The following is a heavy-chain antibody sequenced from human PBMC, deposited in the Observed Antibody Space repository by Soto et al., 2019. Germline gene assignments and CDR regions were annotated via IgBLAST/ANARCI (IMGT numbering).Heavy chain of an antibody. CDR2: VFYSGAT. V-gene: IGHV4-30-4*01. D-gene: IGHD3-10*01. CDR3: ARAGFSYGHLLF. J-gene: IGHJ4*02. CDR1: GGPIKTGDYY. Sequence: QVQLKESGPGLVKPSETLSLTCNVSGGPIKTGDYYWNWIRQPPGKGLEWIGYVFYSGATNYSPSLKSRAAISMDTSKNQFSLSLTSVTAADTAGYYCARAGFSYGHLLFWGQGIRVTVST.